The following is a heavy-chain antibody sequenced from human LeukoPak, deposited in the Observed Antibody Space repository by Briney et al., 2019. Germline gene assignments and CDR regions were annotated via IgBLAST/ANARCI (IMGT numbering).Heavy chain of an antibody. J-gene: IGHJ4*02. D-gene: IGHD1-1*01. Sequence: GGSLRLSCAASGFTFSNCAMSWVRRTPGKGLEWVSTISGSGLTTHYADSVKGRFTISRDNSKNTLYLQMNSLSAEEMAIYFCAKSAGGTRSQIDYWGQGTLVTVSS. CDR1: GFTFSNCA. CDR3: AKSAGGTRSQIDY. CDR2: ISGSGLTT. V-gene: IGHV3-23*01.